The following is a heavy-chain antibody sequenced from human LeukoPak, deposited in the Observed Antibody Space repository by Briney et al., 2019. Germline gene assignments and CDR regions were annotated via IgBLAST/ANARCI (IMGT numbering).Heavy chain of an antibody. V-gene: IGHV3-21*01. CDR3: ASRYCTSTNCYAFDV. J-gene: IGHJ3*01. CDR1: GFTFSSYS. Sequence: PGGSLRLSCAASGFTFSSYSMNWVRQAPGKGLEWVSYIDSGSAYIFYADSVKGRFTISRDNAKNSLYLQMNSLRAEDTAVYYCASRYCTSTNCYAFDVWGQGTMVTVSS. CDR2: IDSGSAYI. D-gene: IGHD2-2*01.